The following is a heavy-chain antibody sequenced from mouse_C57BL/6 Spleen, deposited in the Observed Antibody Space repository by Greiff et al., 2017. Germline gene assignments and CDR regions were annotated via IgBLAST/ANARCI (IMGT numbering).Heavy chain of an antibody. CDR1: GYTFTSYW. J-gene: IGHJ4*01. D-gene: IGHD1-1*01. V-gene: IGHV1-59*01. Sequence: QVQLQQPGAELVRPGTSVKLSCKASGYTFTSYWMHWVKQRPGQGLEWIGVIDPSDSYTNYNQKFKGKATLTVDTSSSTAYIQLSSLTSEDSAVYYCATTVAYAMDYWGQGTSVTFSS. CDR3: ATTVAYAMDY. CDR2: IDPSDSYT.